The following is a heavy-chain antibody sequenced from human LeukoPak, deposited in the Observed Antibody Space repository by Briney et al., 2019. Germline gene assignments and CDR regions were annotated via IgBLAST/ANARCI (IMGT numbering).Heavy chain of an antibody. CDR2: ISGSSTYI. J-gene: IGHJ4*02. V-gene: IGHV3-21*01. CDR3: ARIVGATSYYYFDY. D-gene: IGHD1-26*01. CDR1: GFIFGDYV. Sequence: GGSLRLSCAASGFIFGDYVMSWVRQAPGKGLEWVSSISGSSTYIYYADSVKGRFTISRDNAKNSLSLQMNSLRAEDTAVYYCARIVGATSYYYFDYWGQGTLVTVSS.